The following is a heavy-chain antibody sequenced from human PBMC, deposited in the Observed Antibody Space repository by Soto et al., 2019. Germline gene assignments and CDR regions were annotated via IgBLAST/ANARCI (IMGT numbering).Heavy chain of an antibody. CDR2: IIPIFGTA. CDR1: GGTFSSYA. V-gene: IGHV1-69*01. J-gene: IGHJ5*02. D-gene: IGHD3-10*01. Sequence: QVQLVQSEAEVKKPGSSVKVSCKASGGTFSSYAISWVRQAPGQGREWMGGIIPIFGTANYAQKFQGRVTITADESTSTAYMELTSLRSEDTAVYYCARIPYYYGSGSLNWFDPWGQGTLVTVSS. CDR3: ARIPYYYGSGSLNWFDP.